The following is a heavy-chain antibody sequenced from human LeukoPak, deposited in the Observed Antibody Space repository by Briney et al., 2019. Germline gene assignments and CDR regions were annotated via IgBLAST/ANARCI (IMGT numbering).Heavy chain of an antibody. V-gene: IGHV1-18*01. CDR1: GYTFTSYG. CDR3: ARGEGVYSSGWYGYYYYYYMDV. CDR2: ISAYNGNT. Sequence: ASVKVSCKASGYTFTSYGISWVRQAPGQGLEWMGWISAYNGNTNYAQKLQGRVTMTTDTSTSTAYMELRSLRSDDTAVYYCARGEGVYSSGWYGYYYYYYMDVWGKGTTVTVSS. D-gene: IGHD6-19*01. J-gene: IGHJ6*03.